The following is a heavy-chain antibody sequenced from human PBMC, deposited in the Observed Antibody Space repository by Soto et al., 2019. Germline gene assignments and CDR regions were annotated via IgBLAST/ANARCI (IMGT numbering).Heavy chain of an antibody. V-gene: IGHV1-8*01. D-gene: IGHD4-17*01. CDR2: MNPNSGNT. Sequence: ASVKVSCKASGYTFTSYDINWVRQATGQGLEWMGWMNPNSGNTGYAQKFQGRVTMTRTTSISTAYMELSSLRSEDTAVYYCAREGEGYGDYEGYYYYMDVWGKGTTVTVSS. CDR1: GYTFTSYD. CDR3: AREGEGYGDYEGYYYYMDV. J-gene: IGHJ6*03.